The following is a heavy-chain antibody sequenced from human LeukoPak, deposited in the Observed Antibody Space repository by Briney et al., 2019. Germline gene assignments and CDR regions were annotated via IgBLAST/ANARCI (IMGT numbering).Heavy chain of an antibody. V-gene: IGHV1-69*04. J-gene: IGHJ6*02. D-gene: IGHD2-21*01. CDR3: ASVGGDKPDYYYYGMDV. CDR1: GGTFSSYG. Sequence: GASVKVSCKASGGTFSSYGISWVRQAPGQGLEWMERIIPILGIANYAQKFQGRVTITADKSTSTAYMELSSLRSEDTAVYYCASVGGDKPDYYYYGMDVWGQGTTVTVSS. CDR2: IIPILGIA.